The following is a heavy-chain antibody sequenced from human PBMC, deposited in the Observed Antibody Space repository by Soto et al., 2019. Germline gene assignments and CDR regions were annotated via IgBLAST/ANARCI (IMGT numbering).Heavy chain of an antibody. CDR2: IYHSGST. CDR3: ARDPERNMVRGVIITNWFDP. D-gene: IGHD3-10*01. Sequence: SETLSLTCTVSGYSISSGYYWGWIRQPPGKGLEWIGSIYHSGSTYYNPSLKSRVTISVDTSKNQFSLKLSSVTAADTAVYYCARDPERNMVRGVIITNWFDPWGQGTLVTVSS. CDR1: GYSISSGYY. V-gene: IGHV4-38-2*02. J-gene: IGHJ5*02.